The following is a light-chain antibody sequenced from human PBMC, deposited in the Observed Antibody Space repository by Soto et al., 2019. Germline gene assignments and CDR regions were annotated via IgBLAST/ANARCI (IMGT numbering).Light chain of an antibody. CDR2: EVS. CDR1: SSDVGGYIY. CDR3: SSYSRSSFYV. V-gene: IGLV2-14*01. J-gene: IGLJ1*01. Sequence: QSVLTQPASVSGSPGQSITISCTGTSSDVGGYIYVSWYQQHPGKAPKLMIYEVSNRPSGVSNRFSGSKSDNTASLTISGLQAEDEADYYCSSYSRSSFYVFGTGTKVTVL.